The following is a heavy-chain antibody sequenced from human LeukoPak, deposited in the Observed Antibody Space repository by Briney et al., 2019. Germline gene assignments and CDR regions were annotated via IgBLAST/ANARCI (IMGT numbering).Heavy chain of an antibody. D-gene: IGHD5-24*01. CDR3: ARDKSRDGYNLGY. V-gene: IGHV1-69*01. J-gene: IGHJ4*02. CDR2: IIPIFGTA. CDR1: GGTFSSYA. Sequence: ASVKVSRMASGGTFSSYAISWVRQAPGQGLEWMGGIIPIFGTANYAQKFQGRVTITADESTSTAYMELSSLRSEDTAVYYCARDKSRDGYNLGYWGQGTLVTVSS.